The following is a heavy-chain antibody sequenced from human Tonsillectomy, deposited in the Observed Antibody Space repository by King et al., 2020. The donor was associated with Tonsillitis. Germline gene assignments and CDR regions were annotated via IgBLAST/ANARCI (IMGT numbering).Heavy chain of an antibody. Sequence: VQLVESGGGLVQPGGSLRLSCAASGFTVSSNYMSWVRQAPGKGLEWVSVIYSGGSTYYADSVKGRFTISRDNSKKTLYLQMNSLRAEDTAVYYCARAQYSSSWYYFDYWGQXTXVTVSS. CDR3: ARAQYSSSWYYFDY. CDR1: GFTVSSNY. J-gene: IGHJ4*02. V-gene: IGHV3-66*01. CDR2: IYSGGST. D-gene: IGHD6-13*01.